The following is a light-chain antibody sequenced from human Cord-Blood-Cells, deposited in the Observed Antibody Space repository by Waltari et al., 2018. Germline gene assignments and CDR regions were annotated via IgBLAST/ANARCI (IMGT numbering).Light chain of an antibody. CDR2: AGS. Sequence: AIQMTQSPSSLSASVGDRVTITCRASQGIRNDLGLYQQKPGKAPKLLIYAGSSLQRGVPSRFSGSGSVTDFTLTISGLQPEECATYYCLQDYNYPWTFGQGTKVEIK. J-gene: IGKJ1*01. V-gene: IGKV1-6*01. CDR1: QGIRND. CDR3: LQDYNYPWT.